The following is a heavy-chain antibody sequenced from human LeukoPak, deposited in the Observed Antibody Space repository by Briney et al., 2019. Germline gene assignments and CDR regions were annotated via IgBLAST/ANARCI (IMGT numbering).Heavy chain of an antibody. CDR3: ARDYAFDI. J-gene: IGHJ3*02. Sequence: AGPQRISCAASGFTFSSYWMHWVRQDTGKGLVWVSRINSDGSSTSYADSVKGRFTTSRDNAKNTLYLQMNSLRAEDTAVYYCARDYAFDIWGQGTMVTVSS. V-gene: IGHV3-74*01. CDR2: INSDGSST. CDR1: GFTFSSYW.